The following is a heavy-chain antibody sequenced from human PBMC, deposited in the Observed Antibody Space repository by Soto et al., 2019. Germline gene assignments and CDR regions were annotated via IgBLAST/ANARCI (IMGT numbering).Heavy chain of an antibody. V-gene: IGHV3-74*01. D-gene: IGHD2-15*01. Sequence: GGSLRLSCAASGLTFNRYWMHWVRHAPGKGLVWVSHINTDGSNTNYADSVKSRFTISRDNAKSTLFLQMNSLRDEDTAVYYCAREFCSGGNCYTYYFDPWGQGIPVTVSS. CDR3: AREFCSGGNCYTYYFDP. CDR2: INTDGSNT. J-gene: IGHJ5*02. CDR1: GLTFNRYW.